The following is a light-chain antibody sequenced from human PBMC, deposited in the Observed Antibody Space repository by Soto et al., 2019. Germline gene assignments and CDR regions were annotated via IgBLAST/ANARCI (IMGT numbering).Light chain of an antibody. Sequence: EIVLTQSPATLSLSPGERATLSCRASQSVSSYLAWYQQKPGQAPRLLIYDASNRATGIPARFRGSGSGTDFTLTISSLETEDFAVDSSQQRSNWPPSFGTGTKVDIK. J-gene: IGKJ3*01. CDR3: QQRSNWPPS. CDR2: DAS. V-gene: IGKV3-11*01. CDR1: QSVSSY.